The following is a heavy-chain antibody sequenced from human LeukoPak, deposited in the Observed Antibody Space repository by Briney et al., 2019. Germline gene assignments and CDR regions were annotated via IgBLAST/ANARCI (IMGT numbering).Heavy chain of an antibody. CDR2: INLNNGDT. V-gene: IGHV1-2*02. D-gene: IGHD2-2*01. Sequence: ASVKVSCKASGYIFTGFYMHWVRQAPGQGPEWMGWINLNNGDTKYAQKFHDRVTMTRDTSLTTAYMELTRLTSDDTAFYYCARNGQLLSGGNWFDPWGQGALVTVSS. J-gene: IGHJ5*02. CDR3: ARNGQLLSGGNWFDP. CDR1: GYIFTGFY.